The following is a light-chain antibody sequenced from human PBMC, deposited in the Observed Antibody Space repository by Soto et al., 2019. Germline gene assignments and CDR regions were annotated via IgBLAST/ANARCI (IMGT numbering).Light chain of an antibody. V-gene: IGLV2-23*02. CDR3: CSYAGRFTPDDV. J-gene: IGLJ1*01. Sequence: QSALTQPASVSGSPGKSISISCTGTSSDVGSFNLVSWYQQHPGKAPKLIIFAVSKRPSGVSNRFSGSKSGNTASLTISGLQAEDEADYYCCSYAGRFTPDDVFGTGTKVTVL. CDR2: AVS. CDR1: SSDVGSFNL.